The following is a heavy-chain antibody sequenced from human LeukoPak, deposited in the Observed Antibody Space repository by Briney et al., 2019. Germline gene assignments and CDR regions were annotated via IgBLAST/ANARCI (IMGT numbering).Heavy chain of an antibody. Sequence: GGSLRLSCAASGLPFSGYWMNWVRQAPGKGLVWVSRIDDDGAGTTYADSVKGRFTISRDNAKNTLYLQMNSLRVEDTAVYYCARSASGYDAWGQGTLVTVSS. CDR1: GLPFSGYW. CDR2: IDDDGAGT. J-gene: IGHJ5*02. V-gene: IGHV3-74*01. CDR3: ARSASGYDA. D-gene: IGHD5-12*01.